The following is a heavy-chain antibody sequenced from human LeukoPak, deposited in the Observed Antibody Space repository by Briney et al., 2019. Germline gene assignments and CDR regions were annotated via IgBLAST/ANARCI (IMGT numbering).Heavy chain of an antibody. J-gene: IGHJ3*02. D-gene: IGHD1-14*01. CDR2: IYTSGST. Sequence: SQTLSLTCTASGGSISSGSYYWSWIRQPAGKGLEWIGRIYTSGSTNYNPSLKSRVTISVDTSKNQFSLKLSSVTAADTAVYYCARCISQPPWVAFDIWGQGTMVTVSS. CDR3: ARCISQPPWVAFDI. V-gene: IGHV4-61*02. CDR1: GGSISSGSYY.